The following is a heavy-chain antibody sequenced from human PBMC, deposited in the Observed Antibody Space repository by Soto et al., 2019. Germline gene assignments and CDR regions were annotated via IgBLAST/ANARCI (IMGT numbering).Heavy chain of an antibody. CDR3: ARHPALDYGDSNNWFDP. D-gene: IGHD4-17*01. J-gene: IGHJ5*02. CDR2: IDPSDSYT. V-gene: IGHV5-10-1*01. CDR1: GYSFTSYW. Sequence: GESLKISCKGSGYSFTSYWISWVRQMPGKGLEWMGRIDPSDSYTNYSPSFQGHVTISADKSISTAYLQWSSLKASDTAMYYCARHPALDYGDSNNWFDPWGQGTLVTVSS.